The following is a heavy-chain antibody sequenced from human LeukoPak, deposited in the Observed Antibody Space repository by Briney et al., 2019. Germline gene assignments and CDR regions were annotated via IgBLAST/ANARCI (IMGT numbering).Heavy chain of an antibody. D-gene: IGHD3-10*01. Sequence: SETLSLTCAVYGGSFSGYYWSWIRQPPGKGLEWIGEINHSGSTNYNPSLKSRVTISVDTSKNQFSLKLSSVTVADTAVYYCARETRPNYYGSGRLNWFDPWGQGTLVTVSS. V-gene: IGHV4-34*01. CDR2: INHSGST. CDR1: GGSFSGYY. CDR3: ARETRPNYYGSGRLNWFDP. J-gene: IGHJ5*02.